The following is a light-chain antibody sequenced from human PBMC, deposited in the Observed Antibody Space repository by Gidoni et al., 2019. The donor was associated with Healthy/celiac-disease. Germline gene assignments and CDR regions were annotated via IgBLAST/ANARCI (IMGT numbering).Light chain of an antibody. V-gene: IGKV3-15*01. Sequence: MQQSPATLPVSPGERASLSCRASHSVSSNLAWYQQKPGQAPRLLIYGASTRATGIPARFSGSGSGTDFTLIISSLQSEDFAVYYCQQYNNWPRTFGQGTKVEIK. CDR1: HSVSSN. CDR2: GAS. J-gene: IGKJ1*01. CDR3: QQYNNWPRT.